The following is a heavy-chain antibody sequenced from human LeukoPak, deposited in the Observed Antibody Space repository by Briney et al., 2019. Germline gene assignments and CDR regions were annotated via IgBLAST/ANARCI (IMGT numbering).Heavy chain of an antibody. J-gene: IGHJ4*02. D-gene: IGHD6-6*01. CDR2: IYYSGST. CDR3: ARQSRGSSSSRDYFDY. CDR1: GFSFSDYY. V-gene: IGHV4-39*01. Sequence: KSGGSLRLSCAASGFSFSDYYMSWIRQPPGKGLEWIGSIYYSGSTYYNPSLKSRVTISVDTSKNHFSLNLSSVTAADTAVYYCARQSRGSSSSRDYFDYWGQGTLVTVSS.